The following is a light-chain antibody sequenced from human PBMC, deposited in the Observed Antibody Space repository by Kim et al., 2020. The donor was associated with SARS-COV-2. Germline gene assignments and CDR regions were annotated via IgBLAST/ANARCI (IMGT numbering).Light chain of an antibody. Sequence: DIQMTQSPSSLAASVGDRVTIACRASQSINTYLNWYQQKPGKAPKLLIYAASTLQSGVPSRFSGSGSGTDFTLTISSLQPEDFATYYCQQSKTAPLINFGGGTKVDIK. CDR2: AAS. V-gene: IGKV1-39*01. CDR3: QQSKTAPLIN. CDR1: QSINTY. J-gene: IGKJ4*01.